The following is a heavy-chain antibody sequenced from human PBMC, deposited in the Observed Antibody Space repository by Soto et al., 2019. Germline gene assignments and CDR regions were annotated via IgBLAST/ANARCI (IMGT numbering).Heavy chain of an antibody. CDR3: AGGIAARPLGY. D-gene: IGHD6-6*01. CDR1: GGSISSGGYS. V-gene: IGHV4-30-2*01. CDR2: IYHSGST. J-gene: IGHJ4*02. Sequence: QLQLQESGSGLVKPSQTLSLTCAVSGGSISSGGYSWSWIRQPPGKGLEWIGYIYHSGSTYYNPSLKIRVTISVARSKNQFSLRLRSVTAADTAVYYCAGGIAARPLGYWGQGTLVTVSS.